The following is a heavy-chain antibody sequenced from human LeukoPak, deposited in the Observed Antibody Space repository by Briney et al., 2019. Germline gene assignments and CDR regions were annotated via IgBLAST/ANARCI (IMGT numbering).Heavy chain of an antibody. V-gene: IGHV3-66*02. CDR1: GFTVSSNY. Sequence: GGSLRLSCAASGFTVSSNYMSWVRQGPGKGLECVSVISNDGDTYYADSVKGRFTISRDNSEKTLYLQMNSLRAEDTAVYYCARDFRPVVGAAGTFDYWGQGTLVTVSS. CDR2: ISNDGDT. CDR3: ARDFRPVVGAAGTFDY. D-gene: IGHD6-13*01. J-gene: IGHJ4*02.